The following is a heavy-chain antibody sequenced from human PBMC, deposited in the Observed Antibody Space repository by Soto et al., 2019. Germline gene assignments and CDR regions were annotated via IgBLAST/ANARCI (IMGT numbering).Heavy chain of an antibody. Sequence: QVQLVESGGGVVQPGRSLRLSCAASGFTFSSYGMHWVRQAPGKGLEWVAVISYDGSNKYYADSVKGRFTISRDNSKNTLYLQMNSLRTEDTAVYYCAKDGGEVTLFNYWGQGTLVTVSS. CDR3: AKDGGEVTLFNY. J-gene: IGHJ4*02. D-gene: IGHD2-21*01. V-gene: IGHV3-30*18. CDR1: GFTFSSYG. CDR2: ISYDGSNK.